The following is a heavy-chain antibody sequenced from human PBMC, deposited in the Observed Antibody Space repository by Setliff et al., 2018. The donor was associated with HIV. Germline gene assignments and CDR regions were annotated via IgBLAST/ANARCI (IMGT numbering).Heavy chain of an antibody. CDR3: ARADCTSTSCFFGLGGGFFDS. Sequence: PSETLSLTCNVSGGSISSVNYYWNWIRQPAGKGLEWIGRIYASGSPTYNSSLESRVTISLDTSKNQLSLKLRSVAAADTAVYYCARADCTSTSCFFGLGGGFFDSWGRGALVTVSS. CDR1: GGSISSVNYY. D-gene: IGHD2-2*01. J-gene: IGHJ4*02. CDR2: IYASGSP. V-gene: IGHV4-61*02.